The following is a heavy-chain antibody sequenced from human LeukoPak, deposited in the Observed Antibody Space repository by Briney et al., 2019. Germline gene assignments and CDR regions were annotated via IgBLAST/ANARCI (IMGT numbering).Heavy chain of an antibody. Sequence: GGSLRLSCAASGFTFSSYWMNWVRQAPGKGLVWVSHINSDGSVTNYADSVKGRFTISRDNAKNTLYLQMNSLRAEDTAVYYCAKGGKWDVTPFDYWGQGTLVTVSS. CDR1: GFTFSSYW. CDR2: INSDGSVT. V-gene: IGHV3-74*01. CDR3: AKGGKWDVTPFDY. J-gene: IGHJ4*02. D-gene: IGHD1-26*01.